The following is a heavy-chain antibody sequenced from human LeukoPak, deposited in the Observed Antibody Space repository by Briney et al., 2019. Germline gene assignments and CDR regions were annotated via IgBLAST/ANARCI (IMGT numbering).Heavy chain of an antibody. CDR2: ISGSGGSS. CDR1: GFTFSSYA. CDR3: AKAWIVRPFDY. Sequence: PGGSLRLSCAASGFTFSSYAMSWVRQAPGTGLEWVSAISGSGGSSYYADSVKGRFTISRDNSKNTLYLQVNSLRAEDTAVYYCAKAWIVRPFDYWGQGTLVTVSS. J-gene: IGHJ4*02. V-gene: IGHV3-23*01. D-gene: IGHD2/OR15-2a*01.